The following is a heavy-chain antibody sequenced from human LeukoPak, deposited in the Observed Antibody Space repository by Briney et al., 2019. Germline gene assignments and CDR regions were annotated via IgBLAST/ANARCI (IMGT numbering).Heavy chain of an antibody. Sequence: PSETPSLTCAVYGGSFSGYYWSWIRQPPGKGLEWIGEINHSGSTNYNPSLKSRVTISVDTSKNQFSLKLSSVTAADTAVYYCARGRSRFDPWGQGTLVTVSS. CDR1: GGSFSGYY. CDR2: INHSGST. V-gene: IGHV4-34*01. J-gene: IGHJ5*02. CDR3: ARGRSRFDP.